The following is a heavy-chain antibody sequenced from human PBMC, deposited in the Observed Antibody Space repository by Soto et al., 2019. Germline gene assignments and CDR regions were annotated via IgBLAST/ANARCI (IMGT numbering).Heavy chain of an antibody. CDR3: ARIGYESSLGDVLDY. D-gene: IGHD5-18*01. CDR1: GYPFTGYA. Sequence: QVQLVQSGAEVKRPGVSVRVSCKASGYPFTGYAIHWVRQAPGQSLEWMGRINAANGDTKYSQKFQGRVTITRDTSARTAYMELSSLRSEDTAVYYCARIGYESSLGDVLDYWGQGTLVTVSS. J-gene: IGHJ4*02. V-gene: IGHV1-3*01. CDR2: INAANGDT.